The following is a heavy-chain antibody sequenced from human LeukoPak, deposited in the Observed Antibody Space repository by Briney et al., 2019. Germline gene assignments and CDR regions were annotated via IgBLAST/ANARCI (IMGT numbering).Heavy chain of an antibody. Sequence: PSETLSLTCTVSGGSISSYYWSWIRQPPGKGLEWIGYISYSGSTNYNPSLKSRVTIDTSKNQFSLRLSSVTAADTVVYYCARERGDPGGYYYYGMDVWGQGTTVTVSS. CDR1: GGSISSYY. D-gene: IGHD4-17*01. J-gene: IGHJ6*02. CDR3: ARERGDPGGYYYYGMDV. V-gene: IGHV4-59*01. CDR2: ISYSGST.